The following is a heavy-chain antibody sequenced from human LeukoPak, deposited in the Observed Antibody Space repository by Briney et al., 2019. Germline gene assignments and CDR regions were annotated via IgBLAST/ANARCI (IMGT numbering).Heavy chain of an antibody. CDR1: GFSLSTSGMC. J-gene: IGHJ3*02. CDR3: ARMDPNYYDSSGYSDAFDI. CDR2: IDWDDDK. D-gene: IGHD3-22*01. V-gene: IGHV2-70*11. Sequence: GSGPALVKPTQTLTLTRTFSGFSLSTSGMCVSWISQPPGKALEWLARIDWDDDKYYSTSLKTRLTISKDTSKNQVVLTMTNMDPVDTATYYCARMDPNYYDSSGYSDAFDIWGQGTMVTVSS.